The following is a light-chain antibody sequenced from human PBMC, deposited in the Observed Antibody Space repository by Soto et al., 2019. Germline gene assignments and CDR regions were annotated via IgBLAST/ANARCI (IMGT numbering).Light chain of an antibody. CDR3: QKYNSAPLT. CDR1: QAIGNY. V-gene: IGKV1-27*01. J-gene: IGKJ3*01. CDR2: AAS. Sequence: DIQVTQFPSSLSASVGDRITITCRASQAIGNYLAWYQQKPGKVPKLLIYAASTLQSGVPSRFSGSRSGTDFTLTVSSLQPEDVATYYCQKYNSAPLTFGPGTKVDNK.